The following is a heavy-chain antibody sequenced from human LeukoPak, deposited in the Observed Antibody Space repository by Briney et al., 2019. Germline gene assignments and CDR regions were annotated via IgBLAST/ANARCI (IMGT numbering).Heavy chain of an antibody. J-gene: IGHJ4*02. CDR2: ITADAGTT. D-gene: IGHD1-1*01. CDR1: GFTFSSYA. CDR3: ARRSGNAYGPFDL. Sequence: PGGSLRLSCAASGFTFSSYAMSWVRQAPGMGLEWVSAITADAGTTYYADSVKGRFTISRDNSKNSLYLQMSSLRAEDAAVYFCARRSGNAYGPFDLWGQGTLVTVSS. V-gene: IGHV3-23*01.